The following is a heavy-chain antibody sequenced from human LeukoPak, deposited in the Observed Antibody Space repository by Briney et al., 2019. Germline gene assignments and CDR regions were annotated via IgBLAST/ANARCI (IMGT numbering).Heavy chain of an antibody. V-gene: IGHV1-2*06. CDR3: ARDRYYGSGSCYGY. Sequence: ASVMVSCKASGYTFTGYYMHWVRQAPGQGLEWMGRINPNSGGTNYAQKFQGRVTMTRDTSISTAYMELSRLRSDDTAVYYCARDRYYGSGSCYGYWGQGTLVTVSS. J-gene: IGHJ4*02. D-gene: IGHD3-10*01. CDR2: INPNSGGT. CDR1: GYTFTGYY.